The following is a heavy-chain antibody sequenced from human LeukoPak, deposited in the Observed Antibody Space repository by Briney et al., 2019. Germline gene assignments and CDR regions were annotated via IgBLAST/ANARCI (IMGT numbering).Heavy chain of an antibody. D-gene: IGHD3-10*01. CDR2: ISWNSGSI. J-gene: IGHJ4*02. CDR1: GITFDDYA. Sequence: GGSLRLSCAVSGITFDDYAMHWVRQAPGKGLEWVSGISWNSGSIGYADSVKGRFTISRDNAKNSLYLQMNSLRAEDTALYYCAKDLALYGPGSYYSDWGQGTLVTVSS. CDR3: AKDLALYGPGSYYSD. V-gene: IGHV3-9*01.